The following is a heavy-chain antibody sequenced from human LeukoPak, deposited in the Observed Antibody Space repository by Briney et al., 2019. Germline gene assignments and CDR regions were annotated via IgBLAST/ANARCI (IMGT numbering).Heavy chain of an antibody. D-gene: IGHD4-23*01. J-gene: IGHJ4*02. V-gene: IGHV3-20*04. CDR1: GLSISGQW. Sequence: GGSLRLSCVASGLSISGQWMNWVRQAPGKGLEWVSGISWNGGSTDYADSVKDRFTVSRDNAKSSLLLQMNSLRAEDTALYYCARARDYGGNAIFFDYWGQGTLVTVSS. CDR3: ARARDYGGNAIFFDY. CDR2: ISWNGGST.